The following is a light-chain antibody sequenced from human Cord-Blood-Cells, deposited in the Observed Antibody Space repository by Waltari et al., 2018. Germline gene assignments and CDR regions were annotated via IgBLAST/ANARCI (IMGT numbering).Light chain of an antibody. J-gene: IGLJ3*02. CDR2: DVS. Sequence: QSGLTQPAPVSASPGQSSTISRTGTSRDVGGDDYVSWHQQHPGKAPKLMIYDVSNRPSGVSNRLPGARYGDTACLTISGLQAEGEAGYYCSSYTSSSTRVCGGGTKVTVL. V-gene: IGLV2-14*03. CDR1: SRDVGGDDY. CDR3: SSYTSSSTRV.